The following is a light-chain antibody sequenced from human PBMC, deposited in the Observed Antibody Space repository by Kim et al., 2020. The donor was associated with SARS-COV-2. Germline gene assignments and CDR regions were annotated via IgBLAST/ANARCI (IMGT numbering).Light chain of an antibody. Sequence: SPGERTTLSCRASQNVNRNLAWYQQKPGQAPRLLIYDVSMRATGIPARISGSGSGTEFTLTISSLQSEDVAFYYCQQYNDWPALIFGGGTKVDIK. V-gene: IGKV3-15*01. CDR2: DVS. CDR1: QNVNRN. J-gene: IGKJ4*01. CDR3: QQYNDWPALI.